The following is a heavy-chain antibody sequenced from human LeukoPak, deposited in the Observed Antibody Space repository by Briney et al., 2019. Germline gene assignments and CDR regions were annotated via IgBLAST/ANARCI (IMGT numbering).Heavy chain of an antibody. CDR1: GFTFSDYA. Sequence: GGSLRLSCAASGFTFSDYAINWVRQAPGKGLQGVSAISGSGGSTYYADSVKGRFTISRDNSKNTLYLPMNSLRAEDTAVYYCAKANSGSYPWFDPWGQGTLVTVSS. CDR2: ISGSGGST. V-gene: IGHV3-23*01. J-gene: IGHJ5*02. CDR3: AKANSGSYPWFDP. D-gene: IGHD1-26*01.